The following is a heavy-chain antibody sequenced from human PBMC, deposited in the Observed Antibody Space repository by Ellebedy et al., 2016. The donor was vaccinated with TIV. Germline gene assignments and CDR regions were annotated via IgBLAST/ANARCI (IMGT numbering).Heavy chain of an antibody. V-gene: IGHV4-39*02. D-gene: IGHD6-13*01. CDR1: GGSISSSSYY. CDR3: AREGRSSWYSGYYYYGMDV. J-gene: IGHJ6*02. CDR2: IYYSGNT. Sequence: MPSETLSLTCTVSGGSISSSSYYWGWIRQPPGKGLEWIGSIYYSGNTYYNPSLNSQVTISVDTSKNQFSLTVTSVTAADTAIYYCAREGRSSWYSGYYYYGMDVWGQGTTVTVSS.